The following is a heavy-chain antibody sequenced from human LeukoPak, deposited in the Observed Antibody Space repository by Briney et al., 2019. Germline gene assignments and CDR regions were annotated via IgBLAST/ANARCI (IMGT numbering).Heavy chain of an antibody. D-gene: IGHD1-1*01. CDR2: ICSGGNI. CDR3: ARDGPWKSDY. J-gene: IGHJ4*02. V-gene: IGHV4-39*02. CDR1: GGSVSSSYY. Sequence: SEALSLTCTVSGGSVSSSYYWGWIRQPPGKGLEWIGSICSGGNICSNPSLESRVTISVDSSRSHFFLQLTSATAADTAVYFCARDGPWKSDYWGQGTLVTVSS.